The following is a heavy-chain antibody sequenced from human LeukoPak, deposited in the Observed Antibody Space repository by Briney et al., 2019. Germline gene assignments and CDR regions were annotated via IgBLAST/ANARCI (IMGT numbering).Heavy chain of an antibody. CDR2: IYLDDSDT. D-gene: IGHD3-10*01. Sequence: PGESLKISCKGSGYRFHTYWIAWVRQMPGKGLEWMGIIYLDDSDTRYSPSFQGQVTISADKSINTAYLRWGSLKASDTAMYYCARQSRDGSKTRGYYFDYWGQGTLVTVSS. CDR1: GYRFHTYW. J-gene: IGHJ4*02. V-gene: IGHV5-51*01. CDR3: ARQSRDGSKTRGYYFDY.